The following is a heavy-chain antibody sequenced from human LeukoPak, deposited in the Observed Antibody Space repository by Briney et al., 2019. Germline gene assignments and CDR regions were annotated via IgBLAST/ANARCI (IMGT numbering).Heavy chain of an antibody. CDR2: IKQDGSGK. J-gene: IGHJ4*02. D-gene: IGHD5-24*01. CDR1: GFTFSDYW. V-gene: IGHV3-7*01. Sequence: GGSLRLSCVGSGFTFSDYWMSWVRQAPGKGLEWVANIKQDGSGKDYVDALKGRFTISRDNAKNSLYLQMNSLRAEDTAVYYCARWLELMRNFDWWGQGTLVTVSS. CDR3: ARWLELMRNFDW.